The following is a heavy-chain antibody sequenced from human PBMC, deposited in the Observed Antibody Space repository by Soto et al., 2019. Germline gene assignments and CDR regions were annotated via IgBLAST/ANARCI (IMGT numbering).Heavy chain of an antibody. D-gene: IGHD6-13*01. CDR3: ARDWWEEPAGKETVSQFDY. CDR2: IWSDGTTK. CDR1: GFAFSNYG. J-gene: IGHJ4*02. V-gene: IGHV3-33*01. Sequence: QVHLVESGGGVVQPGRSLTLSCTASGFAFSNYGIHWVRQATGRGLEWVAVIWSDGTTKFYAGSVRGRFTISRDNSKNTIYLQMNSLRAEDTAVYYCARDWWEEPAGKETVSQFDYWGQGTLVTVSS.